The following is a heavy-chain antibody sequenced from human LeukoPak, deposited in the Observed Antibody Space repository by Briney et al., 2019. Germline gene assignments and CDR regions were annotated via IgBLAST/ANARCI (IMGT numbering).Heavy chain of an antibody. Sequence: SETLSLTCIVSGGSISSISSNNYHWGWIRQPPGKGLEWIGSIYCSGSTNYNPSLKSRVTISVDKSKNQFSLKLSSVTAADTAVYYCARVPYDYVWGSYRSDDRFDYWGQGTLVTVSS. V-gene: IGHV4-39*07. CDR3: ARVPYDYVWGSYRSDDRFDY. CDR1: GGSISSISSNNYH. J-gene: IGHJ4*02. CDR2: IYCSGST. D-gene: IGHD3-16*02.